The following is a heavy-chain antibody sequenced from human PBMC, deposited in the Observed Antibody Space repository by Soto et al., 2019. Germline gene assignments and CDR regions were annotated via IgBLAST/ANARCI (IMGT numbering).Heavy chain of an antibody. CDR1: GYTFTNFG. CDR3: GRGGTPIDY. D-gene: IGHD3-16*01. Sequence: QVQLVQSGAEVKKPGASVKVSCKTSGYTFTNFGISWVRQAPGQGLEWMGWISAYNGNTNYAQKFQGRVTMTTDTTTKTGYLEVKSLRSDDTAVYFCGRGGTPIDYWGQGTLVTVSS. J-gene: IGHJ4*02. CDR2: ISAYNGNT. V-gene: IGHV1-18*01.